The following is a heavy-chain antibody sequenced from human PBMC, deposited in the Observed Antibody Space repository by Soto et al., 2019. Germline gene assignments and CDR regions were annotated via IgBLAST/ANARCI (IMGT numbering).Heavy chain of an antibody. CDR2: IKSKIDGGTT. V-gene: IGHV3-15*01. D-gene: IGHD3-16*02. J-gene: IGHJ4*02. CDR1: GFTFSNAW. Sequence: EVQLVESGGGLVKPGGSLRLSCAASGFTFSNAWMSWVRQAPGKGLEWVGRIKSKIDGGTTDYAAPVKGRFTISRDDSKKQLYLEMDRLKNEDTAVYYCTTDPPFTFGGVIAYWGQGTMVTVSS. CDR3: TTDPPFTFGGVIAY.